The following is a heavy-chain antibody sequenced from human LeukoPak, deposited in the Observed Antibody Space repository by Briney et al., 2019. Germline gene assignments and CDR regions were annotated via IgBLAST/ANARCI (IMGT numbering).Heavy chain of an antibody. Sequence: SETLSLTCAVYGGSFSGYYWSWIRQPPGKGLEWIGEINHSGSTNYNPSLKSRVTISVDTSKNQFSLKLSSVTAADTAVYYCASRTRDDYGDYEIDYWGQGTLVTVSS. CDR2: INHSGST. J-gene: IGHJ4*02. CDR3: ASRTRDDYGDYEIDY. D-gene: IGHD4-17*01. CDR1: GGSFSGYY. V-gene: IGHV4-34*01.